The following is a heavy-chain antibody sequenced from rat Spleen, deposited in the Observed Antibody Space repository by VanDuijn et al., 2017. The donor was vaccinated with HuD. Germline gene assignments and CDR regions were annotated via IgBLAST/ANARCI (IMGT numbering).Heavy chain of an antibody. J-gene: IGHJ1*01. CDR2: ISYDGGRT. V-gene: IGHV5-29*01. D-gene: IGHD1-8*01. CDR1: GFTDSNYV. CDR3: ASPVGGYFDF. Sequence: EVQLVESGGGLVQPGRSLTVSCAASGFTDSNYVMAWVRQAPTKGLEWVAYISYDGGRTYYRDSVKGRFTISRDNAKSTLYLQMDSLRSEDTATYYCASPVGGYFDFWGPGTMVTVSS.